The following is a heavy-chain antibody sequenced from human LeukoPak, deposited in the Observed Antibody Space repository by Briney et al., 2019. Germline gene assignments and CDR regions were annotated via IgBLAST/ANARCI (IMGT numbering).Heavy chain of an antibody. J-gene: IGHJ4*02. Sequence: ASVKVSCKASGGTFSSYAISWVRQAPGQGLEGMGGIIPIFGTANYAQKFQGRVTITADKSTSTAYMELSSLRSEDTAVYYCARDMGRLGGYSYGDFDYWGQGTLVTVSS. D-gene: IGHD5-18*01. CDR2: IIPIFGTA. CDR3: ARDMGRLGGYSYGDFDY. CDR1: GGTFSSYA. V-gene: IGHV1-69*06.